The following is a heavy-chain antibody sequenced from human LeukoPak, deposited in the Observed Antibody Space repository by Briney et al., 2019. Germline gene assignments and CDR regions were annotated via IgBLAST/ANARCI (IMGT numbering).Heavy chain of an antibody. CDR2: IIPIFGTA. Sequence: SVKVSCKASGGTFSSYAISWVRQAPGQGLEWMGGIIPIFGTANYAQKFQGRVTITADEFTSTAYMELSSLRSEDTAVYYCATGTGYCSSTSCYYYYYYMDVWGKGTTVTVSS. CDR1: GGTFSSYA. D-gene: IGHD2-2*01. V-gene: IGHV1-69*13. CDR3: ATGTGYCSSTSCYYYYYYMDV. J-gene: IGHJ6*03.